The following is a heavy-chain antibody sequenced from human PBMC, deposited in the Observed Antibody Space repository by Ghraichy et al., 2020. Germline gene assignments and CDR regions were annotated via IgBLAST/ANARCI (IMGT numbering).Heavy chain of an antibody. J-gene: IGHJ4*02. CDR1: GFSFSDYF. CDR3: ARGVVVPAADF. CDR2: ISSSGISK. V-gene: IGHV3-11*01. Sequence: GGSLRLSCAASGFSFSDYFMTWIRQAPGKGLEWVSYISSSGISKYYADSMKGRFTISRDNAKNSLDLQMNRLRVEDTAVYYCARGVVVPAADFWGQGSLVTVSS. D-gene: IGHD2-2*01.